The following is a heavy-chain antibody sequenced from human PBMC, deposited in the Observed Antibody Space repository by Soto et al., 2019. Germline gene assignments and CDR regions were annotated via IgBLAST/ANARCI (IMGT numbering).Heavy chain of an antibody. D-gene: IGHD3-22*01. CDR3: ARAEKDSSFAFDI. CDR2: IISIFGTA. Sequence: SVKVSCKASGGTFSSYAISWVRQAPGQGLEWMGGIISIFGTANYAQKFQGRVTITADESTSTAYMELSSLRSEDTAVYYCARAEKDSSFAFDIWGQGTMVTVSS. CDR1: GGTFSSYA. J-gene: IGHJ3*02. V-gene: IGHV1-69*13.